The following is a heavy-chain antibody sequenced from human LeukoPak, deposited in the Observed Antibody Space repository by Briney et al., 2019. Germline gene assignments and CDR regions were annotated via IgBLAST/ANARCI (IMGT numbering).Heavy chain of an antibody. V-gene: IGHV3-48*02. J-gene: IGHJ4*02. CDR1: GFTFSTYR. CDR2: ISGSSNTI. D-gene: IGHD6-13*01. Sequence: GGSLRLSCAASGFTFSTYRMNWVRQAPGKGLEWVSYISGSSNTIYYADSVKGRFTISRGNAKNSLYLHMNSLRDEDTAVYYCAREYSSSWFSDYWGQGTLVTVSS. CDR3: AREYSSSWFSDY.